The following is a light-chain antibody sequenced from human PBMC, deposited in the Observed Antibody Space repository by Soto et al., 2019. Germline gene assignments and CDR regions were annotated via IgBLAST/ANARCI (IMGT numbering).Light chain of an antibody. Sequence: EIVLTQSPGTLSLSPGERATLSCRASQSVSSYLAWYQQKPGQAPRLLIYGASSRATGIPGRFSGSGSGTDFTLTTSRLEPEDFAVYYCQQYGSSPQTFGQGTKVDIK. CDR3: QQYGSSPQT. V-gene: IGKV3-20*01. CDR1: QSVSSY. CDR2: GAS. J-gene: IGKJ1*01.